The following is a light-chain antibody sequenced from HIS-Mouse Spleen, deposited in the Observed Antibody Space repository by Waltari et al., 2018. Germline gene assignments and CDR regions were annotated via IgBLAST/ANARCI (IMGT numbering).Light chain of an antibody. CDR2: EGS. CDR3: CLYAGSSTWV. CDR1: SSDVGSYNL. V-gene: IGLV2-23*01. Sequence: QSALTQPASVSGSPGQSITISCTGTSSDVGSYNLFSWYQQHPGKAPNLMIYEGSKRPSGVSNRFSGSKSGNTASLTISGLQAEDEADYYCCLYAGSSTWVFGGGTKLTVL. J-gene: IGLJ3*02.